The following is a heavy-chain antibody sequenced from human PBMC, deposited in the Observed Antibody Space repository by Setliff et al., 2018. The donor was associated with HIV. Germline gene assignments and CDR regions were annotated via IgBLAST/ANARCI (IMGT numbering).Heavy chain of an antibody. D-gene: IGHD1-26*01. J-gene: IGHJ3*02. CDR3: ARRRWDLLKRGAAFDI. CDR1: GGSFSGYY. Sequence: SETLSLTCAVYGGSFSGYYWSWIRQPPGKGLEWIGEINHSGSTNYNPSLKSRFTISVDTSKSQFSLKLSSVTAADTAVYYCARRRWDLLKRGAAFDIWGQGTMVTVSS. V-gene: IGHV4-34*01. CDR2: INHSGST.